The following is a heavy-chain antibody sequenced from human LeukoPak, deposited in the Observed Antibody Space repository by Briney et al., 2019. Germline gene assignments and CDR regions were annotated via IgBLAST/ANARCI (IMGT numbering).Heavy chain of an antibody. CDR3: ARDGLAAAANY. J-gene: IGHJ4*02. Sequence: GGSLRLSCTVSGFTFSTHWMRWVRQAPGKGLVWVSHIKGDGTSTNYADSVKGRFTISRDNAKNTLFLQMNSLRAEDTAVYYCARDGLAAAANYWGQGTLVTVSS. V-gene: IGHV3-74*01. D-gene: IGHD6-13*01. CDR1: GFTFSTHW. CDR2: IKGDGTST.